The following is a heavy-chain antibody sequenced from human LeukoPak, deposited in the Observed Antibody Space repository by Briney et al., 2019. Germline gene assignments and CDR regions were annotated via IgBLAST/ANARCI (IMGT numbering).Heavy chain of an antibody. CDR3: ARNGRCSSTSCNYYYYMDV. CDR1: GFTFSSYS. Sequence: PGGSLTLSCAASGFTFSSYSMNWLRQAPGKGLEWVSSISSSSSYIYYADSVKGRFTISRDNAKNSLYLQMNSLRAEDTAVYYCARNGRCSSTSCNYYYYMDVWGKGTTVTVFS. D-gene: IGHD2-2*01. CDR2: ISSSSSYI. V-gene: IGHV3-21*01. J-gene: IGHJ6*03.